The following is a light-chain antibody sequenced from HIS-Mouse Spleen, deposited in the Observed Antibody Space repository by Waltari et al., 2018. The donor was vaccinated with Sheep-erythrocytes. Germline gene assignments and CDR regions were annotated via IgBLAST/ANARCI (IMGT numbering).Light chain of an antibody. V-gene: IGKV3-11*01. CDR3: QQRSNWYT. J-gene: IGKJ2*01. CDR1: QSVSSY. CDR2: DAS. Sequence: EIVLTQSPATLSLSPGESATLSCRASQSVSSYLAWYQQKPGQAPRLLIYDASNRATGIPARFSGSGSGTDFTLTISSLEHEDFAVYYCQQRSNWYTFGQGTKLEIK.